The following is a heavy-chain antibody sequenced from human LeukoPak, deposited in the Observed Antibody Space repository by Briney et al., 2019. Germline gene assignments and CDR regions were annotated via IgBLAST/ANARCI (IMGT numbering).Heavy chain of an antibody. CDR3: ARDRVLGSGSSDY. V-gene: IGHV3-74*01. Sequence: GGSLRLSCTVSGFTFSNYWMHWVRQAPGKGLVWVSRIRGDGGDTNYADSVKGRLTVSRDNAKNTLYLQMNSLTTEDTAVYFCARDRVLGSGSSDYWGQGTLVTVSS. CDR1: GFTFSNYW. D-gene: IGHD3-10*01. CDR2: IRGDGGDT. J-gene: IGHJ4*02.